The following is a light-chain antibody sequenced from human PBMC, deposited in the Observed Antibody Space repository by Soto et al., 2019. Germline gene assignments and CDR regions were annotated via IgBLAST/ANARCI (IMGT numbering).Light chain of an antibody. CDR2: KAS. CDR3: QRHSSFSIT. J-gene: IGKJ5*01. Sequence: GDCVKITCRARESISKWLAWYQQKPGKAPKLLIYKASSLESGVPSRFSGIESETEFALTIRSLHSYDFATYNCQRHSSFSITCGQGTRLEIK. V-gene: IGKV1-5*03. CDR1: ESISKW.